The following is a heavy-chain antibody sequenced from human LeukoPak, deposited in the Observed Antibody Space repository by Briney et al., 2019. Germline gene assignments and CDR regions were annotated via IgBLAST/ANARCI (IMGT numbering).Heavy chain of an antibody. J-gene: IGHJ4*02. Sequence: ASVKVSRKASGYTFTSYHMHWVRQAPGQGLEWMGIINPSGGTTNYAQKFQGRVTMTRDTSTSTAYMELSSLRSEDTAVYYCAREFGYSSSWYAFDYWGQGTLVTVSS. CDR1: GYTFTSYH. CDR2: INPSGGTT. CDR3: AREFGYSSSWYAFDY. D-gene: IGHD6-13*01. V-gene: IGHV1-46*01.